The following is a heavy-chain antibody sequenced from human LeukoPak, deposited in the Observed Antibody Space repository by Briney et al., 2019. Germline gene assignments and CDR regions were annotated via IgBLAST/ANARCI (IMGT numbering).Heavy chain of an antibody. J-gene: IGHJ4*02. D-gene: IGHD1-26*01. V-gene: IGHV3-48*01. CDR1: GFTFSSYS. Sequence: GGSLRLSCAASGFTFSSYSMKWVRQAPGKGLEWVSYISSSSSIIYYADSVKGRFTVSRDSAKNSLYLQMNSLRAEDTAVYYCAGTDSGSYSRWFDYWGQGTLVTVSS. CDR2: ISSSSSII. CDR3: AGTDSGSYSRWFDY.